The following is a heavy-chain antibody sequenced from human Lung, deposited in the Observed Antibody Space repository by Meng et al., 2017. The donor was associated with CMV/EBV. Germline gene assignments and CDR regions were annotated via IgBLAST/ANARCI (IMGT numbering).Heavy chain of an antibody. CDR1: GDSITNHNW. J-gene: IGHJ1*01. D-gene: IGHD3-10*01. V-gene: IGHV4-4*02. CDR2: IPHRGSS. Sequence: QVQLPDSCPALVKPSETRSLTCAVSGDSITNHNWWAWVRQPPGKGLEWIGEIPHRGSSAYNPSLKSRVSMSIDKSKNQFSLKLTSVTAADTAVYHCLRRSGGSVWGQGTLVTVSS. CDR3: LRRSGGSV.